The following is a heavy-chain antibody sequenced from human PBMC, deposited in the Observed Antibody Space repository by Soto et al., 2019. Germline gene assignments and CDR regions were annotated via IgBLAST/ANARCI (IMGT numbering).Heavy chain of an antibody. CDR2: TYYRSKWYN. V-gene: IGHV6-1*01. CDR3: ARDRGYDSWSGYSPYAFDI. J-gene: IGHJ3*02. Sequence: PSQTLSLTCAISGDSVSSNSAAWNWIRQSPSRGLEWLGRTYYRSKWYNDYAVSVKSRITIDPDTSKNQFSLQLNSVTPEDTAVYYCARDRGYDSWSGYSPYAFDIWGQGTMVTVSS. CDR1: GDSVSSNSAA. D-gene: IGHD3-3*01.